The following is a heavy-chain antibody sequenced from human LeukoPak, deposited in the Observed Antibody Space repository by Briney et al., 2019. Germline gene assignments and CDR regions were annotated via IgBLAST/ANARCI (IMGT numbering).Heavy chain of an antibody. CDR1: GGSVTSTNW. CDR3: SRESGAFCPFGY. CDR2: VHLDGRT. D-gene: IGHD1-26*01. Sequence: ETLSLTCDVSGGSVTSTNWWTWVRQPPGKGLEWIGEVHLDGRTNYNPSLKSRLIMSVDLPENHISLKLTSVTAADTAIYYCSRESGAFCPFGYWGQGTLVIVPS. V-gene: IGHV4-4*02. J-gene: IGHJ4*02.